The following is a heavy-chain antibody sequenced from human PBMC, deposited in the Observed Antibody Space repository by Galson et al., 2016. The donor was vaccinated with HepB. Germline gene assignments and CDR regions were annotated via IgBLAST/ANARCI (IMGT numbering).Heavy chain of an antibody. Sequence: LRLSCAASGFTFSNYAMSWVRQAPGKGLEWVSSISGSGDTTYDADAVRGRFTISRDNSRNTLSLQVNSLTADDTAIYYCVQGSTAPAVWGKGTTVTVSS. CDR3: VQGSTAPAV. V-gene: IGHV3-23*01. CDR1: GFTFSNYA. CDR2: ISGSGDTT. J-gene: IGHJ6*04. D-gene: IGHD2-2*01.